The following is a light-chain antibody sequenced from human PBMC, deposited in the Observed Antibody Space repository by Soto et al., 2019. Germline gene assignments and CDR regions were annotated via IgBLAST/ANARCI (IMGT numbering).Light chain of an antibody. CDR3: SSYTNINTSACV. CDR1: SGDIGSYNR. J-gene: IGLJ7*01. CDR2: EVT. Sequence: QSVLTQPASVSGSPGQSITISCTGTSGDIGSYNRVSWYQQHPGKAPKLIIYEVTDRPSGVSNRFSGSKSGNTASLTISGLQAEDEAEYYCSSYTNINTSACVFGTGTQLTVL. V-gene: IGLV2-14*01.